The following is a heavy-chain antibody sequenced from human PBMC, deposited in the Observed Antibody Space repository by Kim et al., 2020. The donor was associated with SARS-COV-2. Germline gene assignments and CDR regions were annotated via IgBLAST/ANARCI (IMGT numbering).Heavy chain of an antibody. CDR3: ARVTYYYDSSGYYPGGDGMDV. CDR1: GFTFSSYG. V-gene: IGHV3-33*05. D-gene: IGHD3-22*01. CDR2: ISYDGSNK. J-gene: IGHJ6*02. Sequence: GGSLRLSCAASGFTFSSYGMHWVRQAPGKGLEWVAVISYDGSNKYYADSVKGRFTISRDNSKNTLYLQMNSLRAEDTAVYYCARVTYYYDSSGYYPGGDGMDVWGQGTTVTVSS.